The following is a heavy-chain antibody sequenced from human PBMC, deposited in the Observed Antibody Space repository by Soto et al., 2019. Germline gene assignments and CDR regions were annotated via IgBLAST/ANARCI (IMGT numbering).Heavy chain of an antibody. CDR1: GFTFSSYA. Sequence: EVQLLESGGGLVQPGGSLRLSCAAYGFTFSSYAMSWVRQAPGKGLEWVSAVSGSGGNTYYADSVKGRFTISRDNSKSTLYLQMNSLRAEDTALYYCARVSIFGVVISSHFDYWGQGTLVTVSS. CDR2: VSGSGGNT. CDR3: ARVSIFGVVISSHFDY. V-gene: IGHV3-23*01. J-gene: IGHJ4*02. D-gene: IGHD3-3*02.